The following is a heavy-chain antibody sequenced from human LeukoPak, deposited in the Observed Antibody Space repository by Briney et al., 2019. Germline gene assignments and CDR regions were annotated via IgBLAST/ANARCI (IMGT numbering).Heavy chain of an antibody. J-gene: IGHJ6*03. CDR2: ISGSGGGT. D-gene: IGHD5-12*01. CDR3: AKDREGDSAYDIYYYMDV. V-gene: IGHV3-23*01. Sequence: GGSLRLSCAASGFTFSNSAMNWVRQAPGKGLEWVSGISGSGGGTYYADSAKGRFNISRDNSKNTLYLQMNSLRAEDTAVYYCAKDREGDSAYDIYYYMDVWGKGTTVTVSS. CDR1: GFTFSNSA.